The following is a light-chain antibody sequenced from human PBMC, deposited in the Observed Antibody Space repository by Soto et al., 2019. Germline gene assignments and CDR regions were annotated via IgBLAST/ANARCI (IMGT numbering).Light chain of an antibody. Sequence: QSVLTQSPSASGTPGQRVNISCSGSSSNIGANTVNWYQQLPGTAPKLLIFFGSHRPSGVSDRFSGSKSGSSASLAISGIQSEDEAEYYCSAWDDSLNGVVFGGGTKLTVL. CDR2: FGS. V-gene: IGLV1-44*01. CDR3: SAWDDSLNGVV. CDR1: SSNIGANT. J-gene: IGLJ2*01.